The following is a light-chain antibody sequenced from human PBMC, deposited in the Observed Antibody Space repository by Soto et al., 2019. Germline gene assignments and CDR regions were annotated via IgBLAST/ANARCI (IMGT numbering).Light chain of an antibody. CDR2: VAS. J-gene: IGKJ3*01. CDR1: QGISNY. Sequence: DIQMTQSPSSLSASVGDRVTITCRASQGISNYLAWYQQKPGKVPKLLIYVASTLQSGVPSRFSGSGSGTEFTLTISSLQPEDVARYYCQDYNSALFTFGPGTKVDIK. CDR3: QDYNSALFT. V-gene: IGKV1-27*01.